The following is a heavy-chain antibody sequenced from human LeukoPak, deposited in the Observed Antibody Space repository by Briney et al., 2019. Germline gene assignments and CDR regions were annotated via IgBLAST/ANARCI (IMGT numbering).Heavy chain of an antibody. V-gene: IGHV5-51*01. D-gene: IGHD5-12*01. CDR3: ARQVGGYAAV. Sequence: GESLKISCKASGYSFTCNWIGWVRQMPGKGLEWMGLIYPGDSDTRHSPSFQGQVTMSVDKSTTTAYLQWNSLKASDTAMYYCARQVGGYAAVWGQGTLVTVSS. CDR1: GYSFTCNW. CDR2: IYPGDSDT. J-gene: IGHJ4*02.